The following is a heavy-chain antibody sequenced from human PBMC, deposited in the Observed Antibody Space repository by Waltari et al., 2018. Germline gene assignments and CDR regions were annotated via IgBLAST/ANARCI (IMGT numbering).Heavy chain of an antibody. D-gene: IGHD2-21*01. CDR2: ISGNNGHT. Sequence: QVQLVQSGAEVKKPGASVKVSCKASGYAFSDYGISWVRQAPGQGLEWMGWISGNNGHTNNAQKCQGRLIITEDTSATTGYMELTYLKSDDTAVYYCARERHRLMEEGYLMALDPWGQGTLVTVSS. CDR1: GYAFSDYG. CDR3: ARERHRLMEEGYLMALDP. J-gene: IGHJ5*02. V-gene: IGHV1-18*01.